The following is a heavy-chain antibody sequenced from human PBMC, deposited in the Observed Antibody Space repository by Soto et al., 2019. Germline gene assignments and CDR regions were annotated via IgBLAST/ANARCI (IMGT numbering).Heavy chain of an antibody. CDR1: GYTFTSYD. V-gene: IGHV1-8*01. CDR3: ARWPDGYSYYGMDG. CDR2: MNPNSGTT. Sequence: QVQLVQSGAEVKKPGASVKVSCKASGYTFTSYDINWVRQATGQGLEWMGWMNPNSGTTGYAQKFQGRVTXTRNTSISTAYMELSSLRSEDTGLYYCARWPDGYSYYGMDGWGQGTTVTVSS. J-gene: IGHJ6*02.